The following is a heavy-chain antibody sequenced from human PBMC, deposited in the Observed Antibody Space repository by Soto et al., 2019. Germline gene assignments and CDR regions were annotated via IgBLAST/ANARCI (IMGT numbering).Heavy chain of an antibody. CDR2: MNPNSGNT. CDR1: GYTFTSYD. J-gene: IGHJ5*02. CDR3: ARGNYDFWSGDLNWFDP. Sequence: QVQLVQSGAEVKKPGASVKVSCKASGYTFTSYDINWVRQATGQGLEWMGWMNPNSGNTGYAQKFQGRVTMTRNTYISTAYMELSSLRSEDTAVYYCARGNYDFWSGDLNWFDPWGQGTLVTVSS. V-gene: IGHV1-8*01. D-gene: IGHD3-3*01.